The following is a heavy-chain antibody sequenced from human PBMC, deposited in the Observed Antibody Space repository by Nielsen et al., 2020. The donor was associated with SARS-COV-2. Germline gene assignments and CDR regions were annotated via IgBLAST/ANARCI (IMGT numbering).Heavy chain of an antibody. CDR3: ASGAVAGLYYYYGMDV. V-gene: IGHV3-48*04. CDR1: GFTFSSYG. D-gene: IGHD6-19*01. CDR2: ISSSSSTI. Sequence: GESLKISCAASGFTFSSYGMNWVRQAPGKGLEWVSYISSSSSTIYYADSVKGRFTISRDNAKNSLYLQMNSLRAGDTAVYYCASGAVAGLYYYYGMDVWGQGTTVTVSS. J-gene: IGHJ6*02.